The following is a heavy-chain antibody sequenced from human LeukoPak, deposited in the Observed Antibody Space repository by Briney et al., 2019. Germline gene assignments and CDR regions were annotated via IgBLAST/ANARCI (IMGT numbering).Heavy chain of an antibody. D-gene: IGHD3-3*01. CDR2: IIPIFGTA. CDR3: AKRRQSDYYDFWSGYSD. Sequence: GASVKVSCKASGGTFSSYAISWVRQAPGQGLEWMGGIIPIFGTANYAQKFQGRVTITADESTSTAYMELSSLRSEDTAVYYCAKRRQSDYYDFWSGYSDWGQGTLVTVSS. J-gene: IGHJ4*02. CDR1: GGTFSSYA. V-gene: IGHV1-69*13.